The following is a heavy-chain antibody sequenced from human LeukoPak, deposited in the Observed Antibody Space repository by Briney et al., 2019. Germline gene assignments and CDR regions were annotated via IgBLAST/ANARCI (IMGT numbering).Heavy chain of an antibody. D-gene: IGHD3-16*02. V-gene: IGHV1-18*01. CDR3: ARGGHRMITFGGVIVDTPLNY. CDR1: GYTFTSYG. Sequence: ASVKVSCKASGYTFTSYGISWVRQAPGQGLEWMGWISAYNGNTNYAQKLQGRVTMTTDTSTSTAYMELRSLRSDDTAVYYCARGGHRMITFGGVIVDTPLNYWGQGTLVTVSS. CDR2: ISAYNGNT. J-gene: IGHJ4*02.